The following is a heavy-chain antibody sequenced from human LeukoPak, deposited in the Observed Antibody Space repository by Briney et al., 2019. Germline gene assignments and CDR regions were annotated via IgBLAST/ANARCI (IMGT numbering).Heavy chain of an antibody. CDR3: ASTGGPYDPYYYGMDV. J-gene: IGHJ6*02. D-gene: IGHD5-12*01. CDR2: INHSGST. CDR1: GGSFSGYY. Sequence: SETLSLTCAVYGGSFSGYYWSWIRQPPGKGLEWIGEINHSGSTNYNPSLKSRVTISVDTSKNQFSLKLSSVTAADTAVYYCASTGGPYDPYYYGMDVWGQGTTVTVSS. V-gene: IGHV4-34*01.